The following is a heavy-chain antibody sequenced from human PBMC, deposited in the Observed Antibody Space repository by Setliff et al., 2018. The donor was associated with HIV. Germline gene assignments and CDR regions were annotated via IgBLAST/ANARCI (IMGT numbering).Heavy chain of an antibody. D-gene: IGHD6-13*01. CDR1: GFTFSSYS. V-gene: IGHV3-21*01. Sequence: GSLRLSCAASGFTFSSYSMNWVRRAPGKGLEWVSSISSSSGYIYYADSVKGRFTISRDNSKNTLYLQMNSLRPEDTAVYYCAKDRASSSWYPSPLDYWGQGTLVTVSS. CDR2: ISSSSGYI. CDR3: AKDRASSSWYPSPLDY. J-gene: IGHJ4*02.